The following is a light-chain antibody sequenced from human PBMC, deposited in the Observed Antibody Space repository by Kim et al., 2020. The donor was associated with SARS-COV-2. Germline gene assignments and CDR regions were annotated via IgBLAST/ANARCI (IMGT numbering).Light chain of an antibody. Sequence: SYELTQPPSVSVSPGQTARITCSGDALPTQYAYWYQQKPGQAPVMVIYKDSERPSGIPERFSGSSSGTTVTLTISGVQAEDEADYYCQSAVSSGTYVLFGGGTQLTVL. V-gene: IGLV3-25*03. J-gene: IGLJ2*01. CDR1: ALPTQY. CDR2: KDS. CDR3: QSAVSSGTYVL.